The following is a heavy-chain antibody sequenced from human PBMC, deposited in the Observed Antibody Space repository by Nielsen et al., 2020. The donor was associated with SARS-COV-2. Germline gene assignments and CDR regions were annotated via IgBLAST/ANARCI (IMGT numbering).Heavy chain of an antibody. CDR3: AAESDSSGYYYYYGMDV. D-gene: IGHD3-22*01. J-gene: IGHJ6*02. CDR2: IVVGSGNT. V-gene: IGHV1-58*01. Sequence: SVKVSCKASGFTFTSPAVQWVRQARGQRLEWIGWIVVGSGNTNYAQKFQERVTITRDMSTSTAYMELSSLRSEDTAVYYCAAESDSSGYYYYYGMDVWGQGTTVTVSS. CDR1: GFTFTSPA.